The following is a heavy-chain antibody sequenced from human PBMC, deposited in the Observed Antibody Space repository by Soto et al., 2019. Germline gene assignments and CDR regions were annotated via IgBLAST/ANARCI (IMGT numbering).Heavy chain of an antibody. D-gene: IGHD6-13*01. CDR1: GFTFNNAW. Sequence: GGSLRLSCAASGFTFNNAWMSWVRQAPGKGLVWVGRIKSKTDGGTTDYAAPVKGRFTISRDDSKNMLYLQMNSLKTEDAAVYSCTTGLGQQLVPFDYWGQGTLVTVSS. CDR2: IKSKTDGGTT. V-gene: IGHV3-15*01. J-gene: IGHJ4*02. CDR3: TTGLGQQLVPFDY.